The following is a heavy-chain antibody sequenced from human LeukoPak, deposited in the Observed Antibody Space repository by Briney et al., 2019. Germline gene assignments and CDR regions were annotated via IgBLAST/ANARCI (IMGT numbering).Heavy chain of an antibody. CDR1: GFTFSGSW. CDR2: IKEDGSEK. D-gene: IGHD3-10*01. V-gene: IGHV3-7*01. J-gene: IGHJ6*04. Sequence: GGSLRLSGEVSGFTFSGSWMTWVRQAPGKGLEWVATIKEDGSEKYYADSLKGRFSISRDNAKNSVYLQMNSLRADDTAVYFCATHRISSWGKGTTVTVSS. CDR3: ATHRISS.